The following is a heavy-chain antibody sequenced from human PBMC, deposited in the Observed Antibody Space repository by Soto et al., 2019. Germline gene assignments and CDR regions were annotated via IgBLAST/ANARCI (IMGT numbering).Heavy chain of an antibody. CDR2: IYYSGST. CDR1: GGSISSYY. Sequence: SETLSLTCTVSGGSISSYYWSWIRQPPGKGLEWIGYIYYSGSTNYNPSLKSRVTISVDTSKNQFSLKLSSVTAADTAVYYCARGLQRNYYYGMDVWGQGTPVTVSS. CDR3: ARGLQRNYYYGMDV. V-gene: IGHV4-59*01. J-gene: IGHJ6*02. D-gene: IGHD4-4*01.